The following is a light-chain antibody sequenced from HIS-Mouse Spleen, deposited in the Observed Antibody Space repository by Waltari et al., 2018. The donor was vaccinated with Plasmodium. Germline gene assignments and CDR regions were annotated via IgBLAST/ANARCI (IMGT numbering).Light chain of an antibody. J-gene: IGKJ2*01. Sequence: DIQMTQSPSTLSASVGDRVTIPCRASQSISSWLAWYQQEPGKAPKPLIYKASSLESGVTSRFSGSGSGTEVTLTISSLQPDDFATYYCQQYNSYSYTFGQGTKLEIK. CDR2: KAS. CDR1: QSISSW. V-gene: IGKV1-5*03. CDR3: QQYNSYSYT.